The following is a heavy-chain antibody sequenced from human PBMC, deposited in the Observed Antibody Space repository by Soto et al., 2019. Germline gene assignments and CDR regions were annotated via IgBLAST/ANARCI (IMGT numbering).Heavy chain of an antibody. CDR2: IYYSGST. Sequence: PSETLSLTCTVSCASISSSSYYWGWIRQPPGKGLEWIGSIYYSGSTYYNPSLKSRVTISVDTSTNQFSLNLSSVTAADTALYYCASPTLIHYYDSSGYHNDYWGQGTLVT. V-gene: IGHV4-39*01. D-gene: IGHD3-22*01. CDR1: CASISSSSYY. J-gene: IGHJ4*02. CDR3: ASPTLIHYYDSSGYHNDY.